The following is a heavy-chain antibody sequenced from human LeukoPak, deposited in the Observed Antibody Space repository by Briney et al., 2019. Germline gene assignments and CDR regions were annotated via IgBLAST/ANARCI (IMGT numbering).Heavy chain of an antibody. Sequence: SQTLSLACTVAGGSISSEYGSWVRPPARKGLGWIGCISYRGSTNYQPSLKGRVIISVDTSKNQFSLQMSSVTAADPAVYYCASRPMRAYYGSGSSAFDIWGQGTMVTVSS. CDR2: ISYRGST. V-gene: IGHV4-59*12. J-gene: IGHJ3*02. CDR1: GGSISSEY. CDR3: ASRPMRAYYGSGSSAFDI. D-gene: IGHD3-10*01.